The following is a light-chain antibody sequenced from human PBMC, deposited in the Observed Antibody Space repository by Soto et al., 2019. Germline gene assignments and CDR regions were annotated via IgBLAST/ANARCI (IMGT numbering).Light chain of an antibody. Sequence: QSVLTQPASVSGSLGQSITISCTGTSSDVGGFNYVSWYQQHPGKAPKLMIYEVSNRPSGVAFRFSGSKSGNTASLTISGLQAEDEGDYFCSSYTRSTTWLFGGGTQLTVL. V-gene: IGLV2-14*01. CDR2: EVS. CDR1: SSDVGGFNY. J-gene: IGLJ3*02. CDR3: SSYTRSTTWL.